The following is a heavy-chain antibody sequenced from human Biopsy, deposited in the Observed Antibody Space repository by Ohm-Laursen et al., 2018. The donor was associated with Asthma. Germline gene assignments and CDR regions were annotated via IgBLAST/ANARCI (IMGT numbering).Heavy chain of an antibody. J-gene: IGHJ4*02. CDR3: ARGDSSNWSHYYFDY. V-gene: IGHV3-53*01. Sequence: SLRLSCAASGFAVSRDYMFWVRQAPGKGLEWVSVIYSGGTSHTADSVRGRFTISRGYSKNTLYLQMHSLRAEDTAAYYCARGDSSNWSHYYFDYWGQGTLVTVSS. CDR2: IYSGGTS. D-gene: IGHD3-22*01. CDR1: GFAVSRDY.